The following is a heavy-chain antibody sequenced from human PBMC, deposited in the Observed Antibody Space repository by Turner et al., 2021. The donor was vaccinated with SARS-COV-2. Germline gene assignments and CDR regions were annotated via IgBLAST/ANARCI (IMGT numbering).Heavy chain of an antibody. CDR3: ARGLSVYSYGYDY. CDR2: INSDGSTT. Sequence: EVQLVESGGGLVQPGGSLRLSCAASGFTFSTYWMHWVRQAPGKGLVWVSRINSDGSTTNYADSVKGRFTISRDNAKNTVYLQMNSLRAEDTAVYYCARGLSVYSYGYDYWGQGTLVTVSS. D-gene: IGHD5-18*01. V-gene: IGHV3-74*01. CDR1: GFTFSTYW. J-gene: IGHJ4*02.